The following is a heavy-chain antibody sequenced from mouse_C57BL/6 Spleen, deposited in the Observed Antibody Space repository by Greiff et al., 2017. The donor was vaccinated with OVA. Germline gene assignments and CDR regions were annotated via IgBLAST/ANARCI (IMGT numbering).Heavy chain of an antibody. CDR1: GFTFSSYA. CDR2: ISDGGSYT. D-gene: IGHD2-3*01. J-gene: IGHJ2*01. V-gene: IGHV5-4*01. Sequence: EVKVVESGGGLVKPGGSLKLSCAASGFTFSSYAMSWVRQTPEKRLEWVATISDGGSYTYYPDNVKGRFTISRDNAKNNLYLQMSHLKSEDTAMYYCARDRWGDYWGQGTTLTVSS. CDR3: ARDRWGDY.